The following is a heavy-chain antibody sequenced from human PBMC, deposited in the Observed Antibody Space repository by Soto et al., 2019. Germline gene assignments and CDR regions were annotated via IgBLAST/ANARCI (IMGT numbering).Heavy chain of an antibody. CDR1: GYTFTSYD. V-gene: IGHV1-8*01. Sequence: GASVKVSCKASGYTFTSYDINWVRQSTGQGLEWMGWMNPNSGNTGYAQKFQGRVTMTRNTSISTAYMELSSLRSEDTAVYYCVRFWPPPYSDALTDYTDAFDYWGQGTLVTVSS. D-gene: IGHD3-9*01. CDR3: VRFWPPPYSDALTDYTDAFDY. CDR2: MNPNSGNT. J-gene: IGHJ4*02.